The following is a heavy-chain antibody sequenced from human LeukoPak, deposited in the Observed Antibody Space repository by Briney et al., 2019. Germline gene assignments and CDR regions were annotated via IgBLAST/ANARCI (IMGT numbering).Heavy chain of an antibody. J-gene: IGHJ3*02. CDR2: IYYSGST. V-gene: IGHV4-38-2*02. D-gene: IGHD6-13*01. Sequence: SETLSLTCTVSGYSINSGYYWSWIRQPPGKRLEWIGSIYYSGSTYYNPSLKSRVTISVDTSKNQFSLKLSSVTAADTAVYYCARQGYSSSRHAFDIWGQGTMVTVSS. CDR1: GYSINSGYY. CDR3: ARQGYSSSRHAFDI.